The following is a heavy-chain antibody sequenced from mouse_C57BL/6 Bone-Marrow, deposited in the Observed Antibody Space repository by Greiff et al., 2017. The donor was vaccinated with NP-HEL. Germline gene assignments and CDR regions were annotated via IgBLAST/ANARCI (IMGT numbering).Heavy chain of an antibody. CDR2: IHPNSGST. CDR3: AGGYWYFDV. Sequence: QVQLQQPGAELVKPGASVKLSCKASGYTFTSYWMHWVKQRPGQGLEWIGMIHPNSGSTNYNEKFKSKATLTVDKSSSTAYMQLGSLTSEDSAVYYCAGGYWYFDVWGTGTTVTVSS. CDR1: GYTFTSYW. V-gene: IGHV1-64*01. J-gene: IGHJ1*03.